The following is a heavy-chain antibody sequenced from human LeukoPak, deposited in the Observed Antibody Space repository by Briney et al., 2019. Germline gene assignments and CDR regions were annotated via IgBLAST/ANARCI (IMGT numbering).Heavy chain of an antibody. CDR2: IYYSVST. J-gene: IGHJ3*02. Sequence: SETLSLTCTVSGGSFSSSYYWGWIRQPPGKGLEGFGTIYYSVSTYSNPSLKSRVTISVDTSKNQFSLKLSSVTATDTAMYDCARGWELESPGAFDIWGEEAMGTVSP. CDR3: ARGWELESPGAFDI. V-gene: IGHV4-39*07. CDR1: GGSFSSSYY. D-gene: IGHD1-26*01.